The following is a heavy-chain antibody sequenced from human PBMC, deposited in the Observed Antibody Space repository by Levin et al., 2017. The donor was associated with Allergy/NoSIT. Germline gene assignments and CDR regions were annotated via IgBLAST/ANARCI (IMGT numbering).Heavy chain of an antibody. Sequence: GGSLRLSCVASGFTFTNAWMNWVRQAPGKGLEWVGRIKSKGDGGTTEYATFVEGRFTISRDDSKNTVFLQMNSLKTEDTALYYCSTGYYGSGSFWGQGTLVTVSS. CDR1: GFTFTNAW. CDR2: IKSKGDGGTT. J-gene: IGHJ4*02. V-gene: IGHV3-15*01. D-gene: IGHD3-10*01. CDR3: STGYYGSGSF.